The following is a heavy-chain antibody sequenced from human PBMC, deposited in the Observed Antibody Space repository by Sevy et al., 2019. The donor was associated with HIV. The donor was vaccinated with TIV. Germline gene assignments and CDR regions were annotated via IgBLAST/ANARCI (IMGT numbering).Heavy chain of an antibody. J-gene: IGHJ4*02. CDR1: GFTFSNAW. V-gene: IGHV3-15*01. Sequence: WGCLRLSCAASGFTFSNAWMSWVRQAPGKGLERVGRIKSKTDGGTTEYAAPVKGRFTISRDDSKNTLYLQMNSLKTEDTAIYYCTSDSKKRRLSALLDYWGQGTLVLVSS. CDR3: TSDSKKRRLSALLDY. CDR2: IKSKTDGGTT. D-gene: IGHD6-25*01.